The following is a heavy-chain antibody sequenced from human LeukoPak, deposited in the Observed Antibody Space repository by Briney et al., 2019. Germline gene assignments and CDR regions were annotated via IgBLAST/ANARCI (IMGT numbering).Heavy chain of an antibody. D-gene: IGHD1-1*01. CDR2: INRDGSST. J-gene: IGHJ4*02. CDR3: ARGRGNEPFDY. CDR1: GFTFSSHW. Sequence: GGSLRLSCAASGFTFSSHWIHWVRQAPGKGLVWVSGINRDGSSTSYADSVKGRFTISRDNAKNTLCLQMNSLRAEDTAVYYCARGRGNEPFDYWGQGTLVTVSS. V-gene: IGHV3-74*01.